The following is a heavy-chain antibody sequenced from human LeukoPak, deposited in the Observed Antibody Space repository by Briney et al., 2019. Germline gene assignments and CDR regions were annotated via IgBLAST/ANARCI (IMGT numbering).Heavy chain of an antibody. CDR3: ARMVRRTYYYDSSGPDAEYFQH. V-gene: IGHV3-20*04. CDR2: INWNGGGT. Sequence: GGSLRLSCATSGFTFDDYGMSWVRQAPGKGLEWVSGINWNGGGTGYADSVKGRFTISRDNAKNTLYLQMNSLRAEDTAVYYCARMVRRTYYYDSSGPDAEYFQHWGQGTLVTVSS. D-gene: IGHD3-22*01. CDR1: GFTFDDYG. J-gene: IGHJ1*01.